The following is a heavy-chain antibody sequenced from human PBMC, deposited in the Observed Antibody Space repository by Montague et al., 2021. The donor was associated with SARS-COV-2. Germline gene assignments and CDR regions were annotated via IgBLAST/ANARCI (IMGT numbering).Heavy chain of an antibody. D-gene: IGHD3-10*01. CDR3: GRIRVVRGVIWVYGLDY. Sequence: PALVKPTHTRTLRGKCSGFPVKIGGVCVRRIGQIPGRALEWPGLIDWDDDKYYSTSLKTRLTISKDTSKNQVVLKMTNMDTVYTATYYCGRIRVVRGVIWVYGLDYWGQGTTVTVSS. J-gene: IGHJ6*02. CDR2: IDWDDDK. V-gene: IGHV2-70*01. CDR1: GFPVKIGGVC.